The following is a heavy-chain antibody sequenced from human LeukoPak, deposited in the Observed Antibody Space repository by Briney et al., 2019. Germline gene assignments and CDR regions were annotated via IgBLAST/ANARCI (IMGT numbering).Heavy chain of an antibody. CDR2: ISYDGSNK. CDR1: GFTFSSYA. Sequence: PGGSLRLSCAASGFTFSSYAMHWVRQAPGKGLEWVAVISYDGSNKYYADSVKGRFTISRDNSKNTLYLQMNSLRAEDTAVYYCARDRDDSSGYHNWFDPWGQGTLVTVSS. CDR3: ARDRDDSSGYHNWFDP. J-gene: IGHJ5*02. V-gene: IGHV3-30-3*01. D-gene: IGHD3-22*01.